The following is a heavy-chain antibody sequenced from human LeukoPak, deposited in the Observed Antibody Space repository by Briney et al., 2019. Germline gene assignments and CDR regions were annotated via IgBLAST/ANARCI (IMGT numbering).Heavy chain of an antibody. D-gene: IGHD6-6*01. CDR3: AKERVAARTHQNWFDP. V-gene: IGHV3-23*01. J-gene: IGHJ5*02. CDR1: GFTFRSYA. Sequence: GGSLRLSCVATGFTFRSYAMSWVRQAPGKGLEWVSAISGSGGSTYYADSVKGRLTISRDNSKNTLYLQMNSLRAEDTAVYYCAKERVAARTHQNWFDPWGQGTLVTVSS. CDR2: ISGSGGST.